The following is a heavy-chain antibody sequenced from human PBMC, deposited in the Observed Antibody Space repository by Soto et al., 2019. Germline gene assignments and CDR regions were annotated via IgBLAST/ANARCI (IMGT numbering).Heavy chain of an antibody. CDR2: INSDGSST. CDR3: ASVLLGTFSYGYFDP. D-gene: IGHD2-15*01. CDR1: GFTFSSYW. V-gene: IGHV3-74*01. Sequence: EVQLVESGGGLVQPGGSLRLSCAASGFTFSSYWMNWVRQAPGKGLVWVSRINSDGSSTNYADSVKGRFTISRDNAENTLHLLMNSLRAEDTSVYYCASVLLGTFSYGYFDPWCQGTIFTFSS. J-gene: IGHJ4*02.